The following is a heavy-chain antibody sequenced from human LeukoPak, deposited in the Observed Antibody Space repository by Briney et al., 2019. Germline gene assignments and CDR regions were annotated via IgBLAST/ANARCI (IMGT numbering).Heavy chain of an antibody. J-gene: IGHJ5*02. CDR1: GFTFSSYA. CDR3: ARDEKGYGDGRNTSWFDP. D-gene: IGHD4-17*01. V-gene: IGHV3-30*04. CDR2: ISYDGSNK. Sequence: GRSLRLSCAASGFTFSSYAMHWVRQAPGKGLEWVAVISYDGSNKYYADSVKGRFTISRDNSKNTLYLQMNSLRAEDTAVYYCARDEKGYGDGRNTSWFDPWGQGTLVTVSS.